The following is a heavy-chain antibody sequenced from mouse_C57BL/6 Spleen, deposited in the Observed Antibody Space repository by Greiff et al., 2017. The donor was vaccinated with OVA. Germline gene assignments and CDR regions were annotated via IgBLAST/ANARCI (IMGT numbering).Heavy chain of an antibody. J-gene: IGHJ4*01. CDR2: IRLKSDNYAT. CDR3: TISIYYGNYVRYYYAMDY. D-gene: IGHD2-1*01. Sequence: EVHLVESGGGLVQPGGSMKLSCVASGFTFSNYWMNWVRQSPEKGLEWVAQIRLKSDNYATHYAESVKGRFTISRDDSKSSVYLQMNNLRAEDTGIYYCTISIYYGNYVRYYYAMDYWGQGTSVTVSS. CDR1: GFTFSNYW. V-gene: IGHV6-3*01.